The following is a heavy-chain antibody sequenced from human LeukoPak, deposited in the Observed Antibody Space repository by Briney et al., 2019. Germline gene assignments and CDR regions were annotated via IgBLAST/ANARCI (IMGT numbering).Heavy chain of an antibody. CDR3: ARAPPADGGRSFDF. Sequence: GGSLRLSCAASGFTFSSYAMHWVRQAPGKGLEWVAVISYDGNNKYYADSVKGRITISRDNSKNTLYLQMNSLRAEDTAVYYCARAPPADGGRSFDFWGQGTLVTVSS. CDR2: ISYDGNNK. V-gene: IGHV3-30-3*01. CDR1: GFTFSSYA. D-gene: IGHD2-15*01. J-gene: IGHJ4*02.